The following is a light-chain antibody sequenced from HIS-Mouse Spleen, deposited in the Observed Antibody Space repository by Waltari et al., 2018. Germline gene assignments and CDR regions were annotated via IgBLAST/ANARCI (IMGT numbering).Light chain of an antibody. Sequence: QSALTQPPSASGSPGQSVTISCTGTSSDVGGYNYVSWYQQHPGKAPKLMIYELSQRPSGVPDRFSGSKSSNTASLTVSGLQAEDEADYYCSSYAGSNNVVFGGGTKLTVL. CDR1: SSDVGGYNY. CDR2: ELS. V-gene: IGLV2-8*01. CDR3: SSYAGSNNVV. J-gene: IGLJ2*01.